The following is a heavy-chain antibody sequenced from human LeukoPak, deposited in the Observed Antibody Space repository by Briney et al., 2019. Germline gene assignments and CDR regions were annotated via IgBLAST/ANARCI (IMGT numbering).Heavy chain of an antibody. Sequence: PGGSLRLSCAASGFAFDRYTMNWVRQAPGKGLEWVAVISYDGSNKYYADSVKGRFTISRDNSKNTLYLQMNSLRAEDTAVYYCARDAEMATIDRSWIYGMDVWGQGTTVTVSS. CDR2: ISYDGSNK. CDR3: ARDAEMATIDRSWIYGMDV. V-gene: IGHV3-30-3*01. D-gene: IGHD5-24*01. J-gene: IGHJ6*02. CDR1: GFAFDRYT.